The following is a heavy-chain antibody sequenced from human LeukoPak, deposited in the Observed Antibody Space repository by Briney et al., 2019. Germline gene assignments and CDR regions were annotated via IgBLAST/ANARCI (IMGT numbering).Heavy chain of an antibody. CDR3: AREPRYCNNTSCPFDY. D-gene: IGHD2-2*01. CDR2: IKQDGSEK. CDR1: GFTFSSYW. V-gene: IGHV3-7*03. Sequence: PGGSLRLSCAASGFTFSSYWMSWVRQAPGKGLEWVANIKQDGSEKYYVDSVKGRFTISRDNSKNTLYLQMNSLRAEDTAVYYCAREPRYCNNTSCPFDYWGQGTLVTVSS. J-gene: IGHJ4*02.